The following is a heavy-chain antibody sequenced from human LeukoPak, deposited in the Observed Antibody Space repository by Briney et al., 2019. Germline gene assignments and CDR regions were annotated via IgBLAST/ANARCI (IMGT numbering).Heavy chain of an antibody. V-gene: IGHV3-23*01. CDR1: GFTFSSYA. D-gene: IGHD6-19*01. CDR2: ISGSGGST. Sequence: PGGSLRLSCAASGFTFSSYAMSWVRQAPGKGLEWVSAISGSGGSTYYADSVKGRFTISRDNSKNTLYLQMNSLRAEDTAVYYCAKDPRGSGWYGYFDYWGQGTLVTVSS. J-gene: IGHJ4*02. CDR3: AKDPRGSGWYGYFDY.